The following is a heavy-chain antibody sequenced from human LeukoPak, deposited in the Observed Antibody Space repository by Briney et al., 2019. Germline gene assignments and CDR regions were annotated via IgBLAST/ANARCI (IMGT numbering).Heavy chain of an antibody. Sequence: PGGSLRLSCAASGFTFSSYWMNWARQAPGKGLEWVGRIKSKTDGGTTDYAAPVKGRFTISRDDSNNTLYLQMNSLKTEDTAVYYCTTDRGSGWPFDYWGQGTLVTVSS. V-gene: IGHV3-15*01. J-gene: IGHJ4*02. D-gene: IGHD6-19*01. CDR2: IKSKTDGGTT. CDR1: GFTFSSYW. CDR3: TTDRGSGWPFDY.